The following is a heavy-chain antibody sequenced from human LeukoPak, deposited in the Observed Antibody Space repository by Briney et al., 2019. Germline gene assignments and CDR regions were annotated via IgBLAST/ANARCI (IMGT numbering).Heavy chain of an antibody. J-gene: IGHJ4*02. Sequence: ASVKVSFKASGYTFTGYYMHWVRQAPGQGLEWMGWINPNSGDTNYAQKFQGRVTMTRDTSISTAYMELSRLRSDDTAVYYCARDGDSSGWYPFDYWGQGTLVTVSS. CDR2: INPNSGDT. CDR1: GYTFTGYY. V-gene: IGHV1-2*02. D-gene: IGHD6-19*01. CDR3: ARDGDSSGWYPFDY.